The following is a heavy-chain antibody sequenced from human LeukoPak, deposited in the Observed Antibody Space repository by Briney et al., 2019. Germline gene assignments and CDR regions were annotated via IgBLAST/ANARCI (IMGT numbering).Heavy chain of an antibody. CDR2: IIPIFGTA. CDR1: GGTFSSYA. CDR3: ARDNLYSSSFLPTAYFDY. D-gene: IGHD6-6*01. V-gene: IGHV1-69*01. Sequence: GASVKVSCKASGGTFSSYAISWVRQAPGQGLEWMGGIIPIFGTANYAQKFQGRVTITADESTSTAYMELSSLRSEDTAVYYCARDNLYSSSFLPTAYFDYWGQGTLVTVSS. J-gene: IGHJ4*02.